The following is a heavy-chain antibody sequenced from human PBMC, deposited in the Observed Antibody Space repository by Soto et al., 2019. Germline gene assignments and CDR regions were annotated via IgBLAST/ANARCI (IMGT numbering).Heavy chain of an antibody. D-gene: IGHD1-26*01. CDR3: ARIGAVGAPPGADF. J-gene: IGHJ4*02. V-gene: IGHV1-69*01. CDR1: GGIFSSYA. CDR2: VIPILGQA. Sequence: QVQLVQSGAEVKKPGSSVKVSCKASGGIFSSYAISWLRQAPGQALEWMGAVIPILGQAYYAQNFQDRVTITADESTRTAYMDLISLRSDDTAVYFCARIGAVGAPPGADFWGQGTLVTVSS.